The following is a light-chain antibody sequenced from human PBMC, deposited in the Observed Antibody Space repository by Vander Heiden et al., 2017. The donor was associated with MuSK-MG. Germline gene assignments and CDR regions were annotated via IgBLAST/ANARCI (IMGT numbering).Light chain of an antibody. CDR1: QSVSSN. J-gene: IGKJ1*01. CDR2: GAS. CDR3: QQDNNWPGT. Sequence: EIVMTQSPATLSVSPGERATLSCRASQSVSSNLAWYQQKPGRAPRLLIYGASTSATGIPARFSGSGSGTEFTLTISSLQSEDFAVYYCQQDNNWPGTFGQGTKVEVK. V-gene: IGKV3-15*01.